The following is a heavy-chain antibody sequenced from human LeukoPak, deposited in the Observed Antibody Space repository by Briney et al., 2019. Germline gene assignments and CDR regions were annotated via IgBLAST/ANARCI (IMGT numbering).Heavy chain of an antibody. CDR3: ARDFSGDYYYMDV. Sequence: SETLSLTCAVYGGSFSGYYWSWIRQPPGKGLEWIGEINHSGSTNYNPSLKSRVTISVDTSKNQFSLKLSSVTAADTAVYYCARDFSGDYYYMDVWGKGTTVIVSS. D-gene: IGHD2-15*01. CDR2: INHSGST. V-gene: IGHV4-34*01. J-gene: IGHJ6*03. CDR1: GGSFSGYY.